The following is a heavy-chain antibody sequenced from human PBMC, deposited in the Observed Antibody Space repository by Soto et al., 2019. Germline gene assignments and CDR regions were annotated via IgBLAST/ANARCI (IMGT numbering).Heavy chain of an antibody. CDR1: GGTFSSYT. J-gene: IGHJ4*02. CDR2: IIPILGIA. D-gene: IGHD2-2*01. Sequence: QVQLVQSGAEVKKPGSSVKVSCKASGGTFSSYTISWVRQAPGQGLEWMGRIIPILGIANYAQKFQGRVTITADKSTSTAYMELSSLRSEDTAVYYCAREGYCSSPSCYAPFDYWGQGTLVTVSS. V-gene: IGHV1-69*08. CDR3: AREGYCSSPSCYAPFDY.